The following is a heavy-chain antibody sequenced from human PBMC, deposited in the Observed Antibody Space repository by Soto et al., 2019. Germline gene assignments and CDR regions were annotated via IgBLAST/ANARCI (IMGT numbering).Heavy chain of an antibody. J-gene: IGHJ4*02. Sequence: EVQLLESGGGLVQPGGSLRLSCAASGFTFSSYAMSWVRQAPGKGLEWVSAISGSGGSTYYADSVKGRFTISSDNSKNTLYLQMNSLRAEDTAVYYCAKDGEVLRFLEWLLPAVDYWGQGTLVTVSS. CDR1: GFTFSSYA. CDR2: ISGSGGST. V-gene: IGHV3-23*01. D-gene: IGHD3-3*01. CDR3: AKDGEVLRFLEWLLPAVDY.